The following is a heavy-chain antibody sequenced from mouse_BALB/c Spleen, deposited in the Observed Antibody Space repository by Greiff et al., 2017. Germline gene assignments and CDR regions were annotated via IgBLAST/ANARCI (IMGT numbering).Heavy chain of an antibody. CDR3: VLGAMDY. J-gene: IGHJ4*01. V-gene: IGHV10-1*02. Sequence: DVQLVESGGGLVQPKGSLKLSCAASGFTFNTYAMNWVRQAPGKGLEWVARIRSKSNNYATYYVDSVKDRFTISRDDSQSMLYLQMNNLKTEDTAMYYCVLGAMDYWGQGTSVTVSS. CDR2: IRSKSNNYAT. CDR1: GFTFNTYA. D-gene: IGHD3-1*01.